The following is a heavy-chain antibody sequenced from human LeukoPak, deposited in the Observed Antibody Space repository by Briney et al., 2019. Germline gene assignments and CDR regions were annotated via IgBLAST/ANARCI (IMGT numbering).Heavy chain of an antibody. V-gene: IGHV5-51*01. CDR2: MYPGDSDT. CDR3: ARHRPYDILTGYYYMDV. CDR1: GYSFTSYW. Sequence: GESLQISCKGSGYSFTSYWIGWVRQMPGKGLEWMGIMYPGDSDTRYSPSFQGQVTISVDKSISTAYLQWSSLKASDTAMYYCARHRPYDILTGYYYMDVWGKGTTVTISS. J-gene: IGHJ6*03. D-gene: IGHD3-9*01.